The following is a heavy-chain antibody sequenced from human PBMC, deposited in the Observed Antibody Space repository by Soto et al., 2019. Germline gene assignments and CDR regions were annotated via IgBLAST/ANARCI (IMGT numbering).Heavy chain of an antibody. CDR2: MNPNSGNT. J-gene: IGHJ5*02. CDR3: ARGPTSMVRGGGFDP. Sequence: APVKVSCKASGYTFTSYDINWVRQATGQGLEWMGWMNPNSGNTGYAQKFQGRVTMTRNTSISTAYMELSSLRSEDTAVYYCARGPTSMVRGGGFDPWGQGTLVTVSS. V-gene: IGHV1-8*01. D-gene: IGHD3-10*01. CDR1: GYTFTSYD.